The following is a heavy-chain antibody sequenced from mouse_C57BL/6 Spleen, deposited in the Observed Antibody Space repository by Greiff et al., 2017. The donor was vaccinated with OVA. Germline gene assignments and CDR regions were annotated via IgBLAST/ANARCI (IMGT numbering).Heavy chain of an antibody. J-gene: IGHJ1*03. D-gene: IGHD2-3*01. Sequence: VQLQQSGPELVKPGASVKLSCKASGYTFTDYYMNWVKQSHGKSLEWIGDINPNNGGTSYNQKFTGKATLTVDKSSSTAYMELRSLTSEDSAVYYCARSGGYYIYWYFDVWGTGTTVTVSS. CDR1: GYTFTDYY. CDR3: ARSGGYYIYWYFDV. CDR2: INPNNGGT. V-gene: IGHV1-26*01.